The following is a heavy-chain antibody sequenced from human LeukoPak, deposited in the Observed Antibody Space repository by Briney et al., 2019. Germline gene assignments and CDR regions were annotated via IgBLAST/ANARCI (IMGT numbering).Heavy chain of an antibody. V-gene: IGHV1-2*06. Sequence: ASVKVSCKASGYTFTGYYMHWVRQVPGQGLEWMGRINPNSGGTNYAQKFQGRVTMTRDTSISTAYMELSRLRSDDTAVYYCARGMWDDLIFDYWGQGTLVTVSS. CDR3: ARGMWDDLIFDY. CDR2: INPNSGGT. J-gene: IGHJ4*02. D-gene: IGHD3/OR15-3a*01. CDR1: GYTFTGYY.